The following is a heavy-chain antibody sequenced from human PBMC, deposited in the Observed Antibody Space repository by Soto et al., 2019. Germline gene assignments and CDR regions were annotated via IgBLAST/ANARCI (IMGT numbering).Heavy chain of an antibody. CDR3: VRDEYDDLPGYWALRYYFDY. D-gene: IGHD3-9*01. CDR1: GGTFSSYA. Sequence: QVQLVQSGAEVKKPGSSVKVSCKASGGTFSSYAISWVRQAPGQGLEWMGGIIPIFGSANYAQKFQGRVTITADESTSTVHMEVSSLRSEDTAVYYCVRDEYDDLPGYWALRYYFDYWGQGTLVTVSS. J-gene: IGHJ4*02. CDR2: IIPIFGSA. V-gene: IGHV1-69*01.